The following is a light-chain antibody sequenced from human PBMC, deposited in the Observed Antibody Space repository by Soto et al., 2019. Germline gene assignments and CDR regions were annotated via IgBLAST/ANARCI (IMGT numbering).Light chain of an antibody. J-gene: IGLJ7*01. CDR1: SSDVGGYNY. CDR3: ATWDVTLGGHIV. CDR2: EVS. Sequence: QSALTQPASVSGSPGQSITISCTGTSSDVGGYNYVSWYQQHPGKAPKLMIYEVSNRPSGVSPRFSGSKSGNTASLTISGLRSDDEADYYCATWDVTLGGHIVFGGGTQLTVL. V-gene: IGLV2-14*01.